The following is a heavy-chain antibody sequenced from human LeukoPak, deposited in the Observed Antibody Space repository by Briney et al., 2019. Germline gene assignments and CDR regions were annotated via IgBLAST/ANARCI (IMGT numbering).Heavy chain of an antibody. Sequence: SETLSLTCTVSGYSISSGYHWGWIRQPPGKGLEWIGSIYHSGSTYYNPSLKSRVTISVDTSKNQSSLKLSSVTAADTAVYYCARGSGIQLWPDAFDIWGQGTMVTVSS. V-gene: IGHV4-38-2*02. CDR2: IYHSGST. D-gene: IGHD5-18*01. CDR1: GYSISSGYH. J-gene: IGHJ3*02. CDR3: ARGSGIQLWPDAFDI.